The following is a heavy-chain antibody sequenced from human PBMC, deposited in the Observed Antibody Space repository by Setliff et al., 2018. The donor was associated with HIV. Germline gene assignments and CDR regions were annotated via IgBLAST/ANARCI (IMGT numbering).Heavy chain of an antibody. D-gene: IGHD5-18*01. CDR2: IHHSGTA. V-gene: IGHV4-39*07. CDR3: ARGPLGRTPMGGAFDY. J-gene: IGHJ4*02. Sequence: PSETLSLTCTVSGGSITRTPYYWGWIRQPPGKGLEWIGSIHHSGTAYDNPSLKSRVTISRDPSTKQFSLKLSSVTAADTAVYYCARGPLGRTPMGGAFDYWGQGTLVTVSS. CDR1: GGSITRTPYY.